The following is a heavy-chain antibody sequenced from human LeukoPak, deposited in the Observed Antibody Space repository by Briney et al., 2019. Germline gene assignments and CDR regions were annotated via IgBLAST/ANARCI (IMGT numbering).Heavy chain of an antibody. CDR3: VSSSDTSGYYSFDY. D-gene: IGHD3-22*01. V-gene: IGHV3-21*01. Sequence: PGGSLRLSCAASGFTFSSYTMNWVRQAPGKGLEWVSSISSSSNYIFYADSLKGRFTISRDNAKNSLFLQMNSLRAEDTAVFYCVSSSDTSGYYSFDYWGQGTLVTVSS. J-gene: IGHJ4*02. CDR1: GFTFSSYT. CDR2: ISSSSNYI.